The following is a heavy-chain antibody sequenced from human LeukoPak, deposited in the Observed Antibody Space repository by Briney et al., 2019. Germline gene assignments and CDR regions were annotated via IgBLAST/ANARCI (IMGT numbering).Heavy chain of an antibody. CDR1: GGSISSYY. D-gene: IGHD3-10*01. V-gene: IGHV4-59*01. CDR2: IYYSGST. J-gene: IGHJ3*02. Sequence: ASETLSLTCTVSGGSISSYYWSWIRQPPGKGLEWIGYIYYSGSTNYNPSLKSRVTISVDTSKNQFSLKLSSVTAADTAVYYCARVWGASYYYGSGSHRSDAFDIWGQGTMVTVSS. CDR3: ARVWGASYYYGSGSHRSDAFDI.